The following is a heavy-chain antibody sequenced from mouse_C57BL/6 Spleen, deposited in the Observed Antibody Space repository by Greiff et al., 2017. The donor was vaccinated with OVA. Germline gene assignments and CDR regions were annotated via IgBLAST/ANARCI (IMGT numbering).Heavy chain of an antibody. CDR2: ISYDGSN. CDR1: GYSITSGYY. J-gene: IGHJ2*01. V-gene: IGHV3-6*01. Sequence: EVKLQESGPGLVKPSQSLSLTCSVTGYSITSGYYWNWIRQFPGNKLEWMGYISYDGSNNYNPSLKNRISITRDTSKNQFFLKLNSVTTEDTATYYCAREEESLDYWGQGTTLTVSS. CDR3: AREEESLDY.